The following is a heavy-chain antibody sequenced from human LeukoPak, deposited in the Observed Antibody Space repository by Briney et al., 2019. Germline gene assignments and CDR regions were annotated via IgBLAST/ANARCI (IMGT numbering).Heavy chain of an antibody. D-gene: IGHD6-19*01. Sequence: GGSLRLSCAASGFTVSNNYMSWVRQASGKGLEWVSVIYSGGSTYYADSVKGRFTISRDTSKNTLFLQMNSLRVEDTAVYYCARDEQAVAGYDHWGQGTLVTVSS. CDR1: GFTVSNNY. CDR2: IYSGGST. CDR3: ARDEQAVAGYDH. J-gene: IGHJ4*02. V-gene: IGHV3-53*01.